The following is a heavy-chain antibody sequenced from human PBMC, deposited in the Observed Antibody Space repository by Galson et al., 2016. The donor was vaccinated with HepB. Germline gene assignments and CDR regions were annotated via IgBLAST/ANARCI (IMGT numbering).Heavy chain of an antibody. CDR3: AKGERALGYDS. V-gene: IGHV4-4*01. CDR1: GDSLITNRW. Sequence: ETLSLTCTVSGDSLITNRWWNWVRQPPGKGLEWIGEIFHTGDTKYNPSLESRVAMSLDKSKNQFFLNVNSVTAADTAMYFCAKGERALGYDSWGPGTRITVSS. CDR2: IFHTGDT. J-gene: IGHJ5*01. D-gene: IGHD3-16*01.